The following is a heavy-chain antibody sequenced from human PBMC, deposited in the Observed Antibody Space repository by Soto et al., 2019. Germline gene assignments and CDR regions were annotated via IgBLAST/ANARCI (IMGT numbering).Heavy chain of an antibody. CDR2: IYWDDDN. D-gene: IGHD2-21*02. V-gene: IGHV2-5*02. J-gene: IGHJ6*02. CDR3: AHSSLERLTYFYGMDV. CDR1: GFSLSTSGLG. Sequence: QITLKESGPTLVKPTQTLTLTCTFSGFSLSTSGLGVAWTRQPPGKALEWLALIYWDDDNRNSPSLKSRLTINKDTSKTQVVLTMTNMAPVDTGTYYCAHSSLERLTYFYGMDVWGQGHTVTVSS.